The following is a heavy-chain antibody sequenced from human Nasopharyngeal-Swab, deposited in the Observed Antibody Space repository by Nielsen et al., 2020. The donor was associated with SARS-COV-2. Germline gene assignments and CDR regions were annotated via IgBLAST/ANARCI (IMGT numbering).Heavy chain of an antibody. J-gene: IGHJ4*02. CDR3: VRNEI. Sequence: GESLKISCAASGFTFRDYAMSWVRQSPEKGLEWVANIRQDGTLKSYVDSVKGRFIISRDNAKNSLDLQMNSLRVEDTAVYYCVRNEIWGQGTLVTVS. CDR2: IRQDGTLK. CDR1: GFTFRDYA. V-gene: IGHV3-7*03.